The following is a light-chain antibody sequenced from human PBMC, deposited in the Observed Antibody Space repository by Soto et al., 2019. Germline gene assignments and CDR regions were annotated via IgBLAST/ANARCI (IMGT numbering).Light chain of an antibody. CDR3: SSYTSSRPRV. V-gene: IGLV2-14*01. J-gene: IGLJ3*02. Sequence: QSALTQPASVSGSPGQSITISCTGTSSDVGGYNYVSWYQQHPGKAPKLMIYEVSNRPSGVSNRFSGSKSGNTACLTISGLQAEDEADYYCSSYTSSRPRVFGGGTKLTVL. CDR2: EVS. CDR1: SSDVGGYNY.